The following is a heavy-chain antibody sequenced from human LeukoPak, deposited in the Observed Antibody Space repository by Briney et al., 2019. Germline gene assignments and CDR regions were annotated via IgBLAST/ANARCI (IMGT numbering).Heavy chain of an antibody. D-gene: IGHD3-9*01. CDR1: GFTFSSYS. V-gene: IGHV3-21*01. CDR3: ARGYDILTGFDY. J-gene: IGHJ4*02. CDR2: ISSSSSYI. Sequence: GGSLRLSCAASGFTFSSYSMNWVRQAPGKGLEWGSSISSSSSYIYYADSVKGRFTISRDNAKNSLYLKMNSLRAEDTAVYYCARGYDILTGFDYWGQGTLVTVSS.